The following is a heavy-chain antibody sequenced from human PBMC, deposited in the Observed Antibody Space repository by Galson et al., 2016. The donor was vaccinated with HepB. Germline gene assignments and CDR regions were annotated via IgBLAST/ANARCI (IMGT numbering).Heavy chain of an antibody. Sequence: SVKVSCKASGGTFSSYAISWVRQAPGQGLEWMGGIIPMFGTAEYAQNFQGRVTITADKPTSTVYMELSSLRSEDTAVYYCAKDLRSYGSFSYWYFDLWGRGTLVTVSS. D-gene: IGHD5-18*01. CDR1: GGTFSSYA. V-gene: IGHV1-69*06. J-gene: IGHJ2*01. CDR3: AKDLRSYGSFSYWYFDL. CDR2: IIPMFGTA.